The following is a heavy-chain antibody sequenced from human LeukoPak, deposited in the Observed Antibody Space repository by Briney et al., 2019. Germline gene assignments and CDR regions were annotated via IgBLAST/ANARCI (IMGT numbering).Heavy chain of an antibody. CDR2: INRDESGT. V-gene: IGHV3-74*01. CDR3: ARGGNCFDP. CDR1: GFTFSTYR. J-gene: IGHJ5*02. Sequence: GGSLRLSCAPSGFTFSTYRLHWVRQAPGRGVGWVSSINRDESGTSYADSVKGRFTISRNNAKNTLYLQMNRLRAEDTAVYYCARGGNCFDPWGQGTLVTVSS.